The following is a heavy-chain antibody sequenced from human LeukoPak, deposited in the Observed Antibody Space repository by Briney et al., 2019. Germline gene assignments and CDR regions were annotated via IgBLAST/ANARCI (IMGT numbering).Heavy chain of an antibody. J-gene: IGHJ4*02. D-gene: IGHD4-17*01. CDR1: GFTVSSNY. V-gene: IGHV3-53*01. Sequence: GGSLRLSCAASGFTVSSNYMSWVRQAPGKGLEWVLVIYSGGSTYYADSVKGRFTISRDNSKNTLYLQMNSLRAEDTAVYYCASHSPYGDYVGYWGQGTLVTVSS. CDR3: ASHSPYGDYVGY. CDR2: IYSGGST.